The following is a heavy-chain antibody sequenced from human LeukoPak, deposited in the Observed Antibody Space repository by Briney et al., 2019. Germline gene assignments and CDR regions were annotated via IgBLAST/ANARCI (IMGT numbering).Heavy chain of an antibody. CDR1: GFTFSSYS. V-gene: IGHV3-21*01. CDR2: ISSSSSYI. Sequence: PGGSLRLSCAASGFTFSSYSMNWFRQAPGKGLEWVSSISSSSSYIYYADSVKGRFTIFRDNAKNSLYLQMNSLRAEDTAVYYCARESRYDSSGYRPHFDYWGQGTLVTVSS. J-gene: IGHJ4*02. CDR3: ARESRYDSSGYRPHFDY. D-gene: IGHD3-22*01.